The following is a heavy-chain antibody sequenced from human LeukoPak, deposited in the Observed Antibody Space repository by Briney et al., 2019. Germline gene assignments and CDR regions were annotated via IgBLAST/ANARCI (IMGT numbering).Heavy chain of an antibody. CDR1: GFTFSSYG. J-gene: IGHJ2*01. V-gene: IGHV3-33*01. CDR3: ARDGNMVRGVIGWYFDL. Sequence: PGGSLRLSCAASGFTFSSYGMHWVRQAPGKGLEWVAVIWYDGSNKYYADSVKGRFTISRDNSKNTLYLQMNSLRAEDTAVYYCARDGNMVRGVIGWYFDLWGRGTLVTVSS. D-gene: IGHD3-10*01. CDR2: IWYDGSNK.